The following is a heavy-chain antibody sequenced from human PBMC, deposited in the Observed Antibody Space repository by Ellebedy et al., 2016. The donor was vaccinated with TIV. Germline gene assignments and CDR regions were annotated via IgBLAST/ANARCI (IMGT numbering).Heavy chain of an antibody. Sequence: SETLSLXXAVYGGSFSGYYWSWIRQPPGKGLEWIGEINHSGSTNYNPSLKSRVTISVDTSKNQFSLKLSSVTAADTAVYYCARGRPHNWNYGMDVWGQGTTVTVSS. J-gene: IGHJ6*02. CDR3: ARGRPHNWNYGMDV. CDR2: INHSGST. D-gene: IGHD1-20*01. CDR1: GGSFSGYY. V-gene: IGHV4-34*01.